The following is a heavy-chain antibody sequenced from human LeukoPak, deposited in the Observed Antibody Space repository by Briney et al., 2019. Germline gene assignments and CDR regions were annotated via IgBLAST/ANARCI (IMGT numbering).Heavy chain of an antibody. CDR3: ARDKRGGSGFFDP. Sequence: ASVKVSCKASGYIFTGYYMHWVRQAPGQGLEWMGWINPNSGGTNYAQKFQGRVTMTRDTSISTAYMELSRLRSDDTAVYYCARDKRGGSGFFDPWGQGTLVTVSS. CDR2: INPNSGGT. CDR1: GYIFTGYY. D-gene: IGHD3-10*01. V-gene: IGHV1-2*02. J-gene: IGHJ5*02.